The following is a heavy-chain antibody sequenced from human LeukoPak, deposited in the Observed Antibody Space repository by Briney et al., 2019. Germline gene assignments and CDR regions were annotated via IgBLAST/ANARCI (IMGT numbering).Heavy chain of an antibody. CDR3: ARGVAYCSSTSCFFDY. CDR2: IYYSVST. J-gene: IGHJ4*02. Sequence: SETLSLTCTVSGGSISSYYWSWIRQPPGKGLEWIAYIYYSVSTSYNPSLKSRVSISVGTSKNQFSLKLSSVTAADTAVYYCARGVAYCSSTSCFFDYWGQGTLVTVSS. D-gene: IGHD2-2*01. V-gene: IGHV4-59*01. CDR1: GGSISSYY.